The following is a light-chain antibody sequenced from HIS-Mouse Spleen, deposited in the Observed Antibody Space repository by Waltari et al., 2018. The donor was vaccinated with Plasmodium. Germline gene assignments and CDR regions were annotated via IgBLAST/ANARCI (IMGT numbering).Light chain of an antibody. Sequence: SYELTPPPSVSVSPGQTSRIPCSGDALPKKYSYWYQQKSGQAPVLVIYEDSKRTSGIPERFSGSSSGTMATLTISGAQVEDEADYYCYSTDSSGNHRVFGGGTKLTVL. CDR2: EDS. CDR1: ALPKKY. CDR3: YSTDSSGNHRV. J-gene: IGLJ3*02. V-gene: IGLV3-10*01.